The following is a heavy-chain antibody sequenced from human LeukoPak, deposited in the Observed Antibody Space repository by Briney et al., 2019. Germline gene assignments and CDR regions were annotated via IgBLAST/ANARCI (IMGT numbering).Heavy chain of an antibody. V-gene: IGHV3-23*01. CDR1: GFTLSSYA. J-gene: IGHJ5*02. CDR2: ISGSGGST. Sequence: PGGSLRLSCAASGFTLSSYAMSRVHQAPGKGLEWVSAISGSGGSTYYADSVKGRFTISRDNSKNTLYLQMNSLRAEDTAVYYCAKGPPLRITMVRGAIDWFDPWGQGTLVTVSS. CDR3: AKGPPLRITMVRGAIDWFDP. D-gene: IGHD3-10*01.